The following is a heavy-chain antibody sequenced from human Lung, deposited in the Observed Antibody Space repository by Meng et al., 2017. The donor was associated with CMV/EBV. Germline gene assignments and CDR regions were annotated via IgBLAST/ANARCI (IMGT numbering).Heavy chain of an antibody. CDR3: ARPMIRGPYDGFHI. V-gene: IGHV4-59*01. CDR2: IYYSGST. Sequence: SXTLSLTCTVSGGSFSTYYWSWIRQPPGKGLEWIGYIYYSGSTSYNPSLKSRVTISVDTSKNQFSLKLTSVTAADTAVYYCARPMIRGPYDGFHIWGQGSMVTVSS. J-gene: IGHJ3*02. CDR1: GGSFSTYY. D-gene: IGHD3-10*01.